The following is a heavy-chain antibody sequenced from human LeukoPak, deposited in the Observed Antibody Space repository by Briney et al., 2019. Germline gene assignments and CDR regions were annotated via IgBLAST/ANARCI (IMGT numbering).Heavy chain of an antibody. V-gene: IGHV4-30-4*01. CDR2: IYYSGST. CDR3: ARDSISGHIGGS. J-gene: IGHJ5*02. D-gene: IGHD5-12*01. Sequence: PSETLSLTCTVSGGSINNDNYYWSWIRQPPGKGLEWIGYIYYSGSTYYNPSLKNRVALSVDTSKNQFSLKLSSVTAADTAVYYCARDSISGHIGGSWSQGILVTVSS. CDR1: GGSINNDNYY.